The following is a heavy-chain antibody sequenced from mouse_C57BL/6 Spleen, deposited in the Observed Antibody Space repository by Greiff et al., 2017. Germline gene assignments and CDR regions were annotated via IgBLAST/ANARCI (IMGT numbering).Heavy chain of an antibody. J-gene: IGHJ2*01. CDR2: IWSGGST. CDR1: GFSLTSYG. Sequence: QVQLKESGPGLVQPSQSLSITCTVSGFSLTSYGVHWVRQSPGKGLEWLGVIWSGGSTDYNAAFISRLSISKDNSKSQVFFKMNSLHADDTAIYYCARNFVRGGIDYWGQGTTLTVSS. V-gene: IGHV2-2*01. CDR3: ARNFVRGGIDY.